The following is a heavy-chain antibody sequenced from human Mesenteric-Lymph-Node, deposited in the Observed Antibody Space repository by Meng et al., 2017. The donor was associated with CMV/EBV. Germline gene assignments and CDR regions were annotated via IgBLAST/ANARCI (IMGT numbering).Heavy chain of an antibody. CDR3: ARDRGDYYYYHGMDV. Sequence: SETLSLTCAVYGGSFSGYYWSWIRQPPGKGLEWIGEINHSGSTNYNPSLKSRVTISVDTSKNQFSLKVSSVTAADTAVYYCARDRGDYYYYHGMDVWGQGTTVTVSS. V-gene: IGHV4-34*01. CDR1: GGSFSGYY. J-gene: IGHJ6*02. CDR2: INHSGST.